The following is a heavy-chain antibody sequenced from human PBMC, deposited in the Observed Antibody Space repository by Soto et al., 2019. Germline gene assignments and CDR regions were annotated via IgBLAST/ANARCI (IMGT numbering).Heavy chain of an antibody. D-gene: IGHD2-8*01. J-gene: IGHJ6*02. CDR3: AKSLGFCTSAGCSPHFFYVMDV. V-gene: IGHV3-7*01. CDR2: IKQDGSEM. CDR1: GFAFSSYW. Sequence: PGGSLRLSCAASGFAFSSYWMSWVRQAPGKGLEWVANIKQDGSEMFYVDSVKGRFTISRDNAKNSLYLLMSSLRAEDTAVYYCAKSLGFCTSAGCSPHFFYVMDVWGQGTTVTVSS.